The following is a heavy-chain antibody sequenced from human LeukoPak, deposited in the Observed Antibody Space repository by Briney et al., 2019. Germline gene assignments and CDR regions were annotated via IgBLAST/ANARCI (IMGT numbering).Heavy chain of an antibody. CDR3: ARHGDLFDRYWFDP. J-gene: IGHJ5*02. V-gene: IGHV3-21*01. Sequence: GGSLRLSCAASGFTFSSYSMNWVRQAPGKGLEWVSSISSSSSYTYYADSVKGRFTISRDNAKNSLYLQMNSMRAEDTAVYYCARHGDLFDRYWFDPWGQGTLVTVSS. CDR2: ISSSSSYT. D-gene: IGHD3-9*01. CDR1: GFTFSSYS.